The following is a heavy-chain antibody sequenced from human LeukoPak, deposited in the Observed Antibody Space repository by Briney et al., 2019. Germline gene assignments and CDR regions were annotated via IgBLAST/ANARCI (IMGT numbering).Heavy chain of an antibody. D-gene: IGHD6-19*01. CDR3: ARGYSSGDYYFDY. V-gene: IGHV3-66*01. J-gene: IGHJ4*02. CDR1: GFTVSSNY. Sequence: PGGSLRLSCAASGFTVSSNYMSWVRQAPGKGLEWVSVIYSGGSTYYADSVKGRFTISRGNSKNTLYLQMNSLRAEDTAVYYCARGYSSGDYYFDYWGQGTLVTVSS. CDR2: IYSGGST.